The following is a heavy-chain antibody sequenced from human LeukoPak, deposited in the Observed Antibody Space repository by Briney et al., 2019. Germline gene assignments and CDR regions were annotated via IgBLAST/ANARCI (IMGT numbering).Heavy chain of an antibody. CDR1: GFTFSSYA. CDR3: AKVFGVVISMKTKYFDY. Sequence: PGGSLRLSCAASGFTFSSYAMSWVRQAPGKGLERVSAISGSGGSTYYADSVKGRFTISRDNSKNTLYLQMNSLRAEDTAVYYCAKVFGVVISMKTKYFDYWGQGTLVTVSS. V-gene: IGHV3-23*01. D-gene: IGHD3-3*01. CDR2: ISGSGGST. J-gene: IGHJ4*02.